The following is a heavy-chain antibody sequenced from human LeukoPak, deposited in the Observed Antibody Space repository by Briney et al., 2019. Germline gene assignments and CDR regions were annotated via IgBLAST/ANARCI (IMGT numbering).Heavy chain of an antibody. V-gene: IGHV3-74*01. CDR1: GFTFRDFW. CDR2: MNPDGSAT. J-gene: IGHJ4*02. D-gene: IGHD7-27*01. Sequence: GGSLRLSCAASGFTFRDFWMHWVRQAPGKGPVWVSRMNPDGSATVYADSVKGRFTIYRDNAENTLYLQMSSLRAEDTATYYCARDMWGTFDYWGQGALVTVSS. CDR3: ARDMWGTFDY.